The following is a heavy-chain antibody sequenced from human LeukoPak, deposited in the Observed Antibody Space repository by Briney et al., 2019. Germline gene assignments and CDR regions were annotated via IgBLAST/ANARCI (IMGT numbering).Heavy chain of an antibody. V-gene: IGHV3-21*01. D-gene: IGHD2-21*01. CDR3: ARDESGDNDVFDI. CDR2: ISGSSNYI. Sequence: GGSLRLSCAASGFTFSDYTMNWVRLAPGKGLEWVSSISGSSNYIYYADSVKGRFTISRGNAKNSLYLQMNSLRVEDTAVYYCARDESGDNDVFDIWGQGTMVTVSS. CDR1: GFTFSDYT. J-gene: IGHJ3*02.